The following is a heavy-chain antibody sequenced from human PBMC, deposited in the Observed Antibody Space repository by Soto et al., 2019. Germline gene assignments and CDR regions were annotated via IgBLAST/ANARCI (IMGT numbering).Heavy chain of an antibody. CDR2: IYHSGST. Sequence: SETLSLTCAVSGGSISSSNWWSWVRQPPGKGLEWIGEIYHSGSTNYNPSLKSRVTISVDKSKNQFSLKLSSVTAADTAVYYCARVDVDTAMVIDYWGQGTLVTVSS. CDR1: GGSISSSNW. D-gene: IGHD5-18*01. CDR3: ARVDVDTAMVIDY. V-gene: IGHV4-4*02. J-gene: IGHJ4*02.